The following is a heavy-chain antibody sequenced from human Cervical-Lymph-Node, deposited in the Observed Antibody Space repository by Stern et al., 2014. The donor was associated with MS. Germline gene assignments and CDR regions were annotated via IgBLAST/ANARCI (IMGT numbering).Heavy chain of an antibody. Sequence: VQLVESGAEVKRSGASVKVSCKTSGYSFNDYNYGISWVRQAPGRGLEWMGWISASNGHTKYAERFQGRVTMTTDTSTSTVYMELRSLRSDDTAMYYCARSRGRKAYSSSALDFYFYGMAVWGQGTKVTVSS. CDR3: ARSRGRKAYSSSALDFYFYGMAV. CDR1: GYSFNDYNYG. CDR2: ISASNGHT. V-gene: IGHV1-18*01. D-gene: IGHD3-22*01. J-gene: IGHJ6*02.